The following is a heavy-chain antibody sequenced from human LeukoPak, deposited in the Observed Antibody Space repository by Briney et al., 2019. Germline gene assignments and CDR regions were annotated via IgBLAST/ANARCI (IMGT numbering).Heavy chain of an antibody. V-gene: IGHV1-69*01. D-gene: IGHD2-2*01. J-gene: IGHJ4*02. CDR2: IIPKFGST. CDR3: AMRSSVPAGTDYFDY. Sequence: SVKVSCKASGGTFSNSGINWVRQAPGQGLQWMGGIIPKFGSTKYAREFQGRFTITADESTSTAYMELSSLRSEDTAVYHCAMRSSVPAGTDYFDYWGQGTLVTVSS. CDR1: GGTFSNSG.